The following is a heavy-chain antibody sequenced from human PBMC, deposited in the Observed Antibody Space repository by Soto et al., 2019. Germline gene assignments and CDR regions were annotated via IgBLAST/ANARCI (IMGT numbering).Heavy chain of an antibody. CDR2: INHSGST. CDR3: ARETPHSSGWSFQRAKTRQFRYYFDY. V-gene: IGHV4-34*01. J-gene: IGHJ4*02. D-gene: IGHD6-19*01. Sequence: QVQLQQWGAGLLKPSETLSLTCAVYGGSFSGYYWSWIRQPPGKGLEWIGEINHSGSTNYNPSLKSRVTISVDTSKNQFSLKLSSVTAADTAVYYCARETPHSSGWSFQRAKTRQFRYYFDYWGQGTLVTVSS. CDR1: GGSFSGYY.